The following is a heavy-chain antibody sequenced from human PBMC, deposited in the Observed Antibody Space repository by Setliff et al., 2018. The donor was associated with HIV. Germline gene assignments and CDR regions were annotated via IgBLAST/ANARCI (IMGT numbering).Heavy chain of an antibody. V-gene: IGHV1-2*02. CDR3: AREFGAGIRQIVAGEFYYMDV. CDR1: GYTFTDYY. D-gene: IGHD5-12*01. CDR2: LRTGTGDT. Sequence: ASVKVSCKASGYTFTDYYIHWVRQAPGQGLEWMGWLRTGTGDTSYSEKFQGRLTITRDTSASIAYMELSRLRSDDTAVYYCAREFGAGIRQIVAGEFYYMDVWGKGTTVTVSS. J-gene: IGHJ6*03.